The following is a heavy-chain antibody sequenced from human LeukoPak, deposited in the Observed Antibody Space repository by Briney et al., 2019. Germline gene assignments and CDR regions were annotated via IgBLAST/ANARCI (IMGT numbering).Heavy chain of an antibody. D-gene: IGHD5-18*01. CDR3: ARDLAYSRLDY. CDR2: INPEGSEK. Sequence: GGSLRLSCAVSGLAFSSSWMDWVRQAPGKGLEWVASINPEGSEKYSAGSVKGRFTTSRDNAKSSLYLQMDSLRVEDTAFYYCARDLAYSRLDYWGQGVLVTVSS. V-gene: IGHV3-7*01. J-gene: IGHJ4*02. CDR1: GLAFSSSW.